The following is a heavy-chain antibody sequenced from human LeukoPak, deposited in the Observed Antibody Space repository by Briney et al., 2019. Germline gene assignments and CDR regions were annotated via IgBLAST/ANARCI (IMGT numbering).Heavy chain of an antibody. Sequence: ASVKVSCKASGYTFTSYGISWVRQAPGRGLEWMGWISAYNGNTNYAQTLQGRVTMTTDTSTSTAYMELRSLRSDDTAVYYCARVKELELIRGYDYWGQGTLVTVSS. V-gene: IGHV1-18*01. CDR3: ARVKELELIRGYDY. CDR2: ISAYNGNT. J-gene: IGHJ4*02. D-gene: IGHD1-7*01. CDR1: GYTFTSYG.